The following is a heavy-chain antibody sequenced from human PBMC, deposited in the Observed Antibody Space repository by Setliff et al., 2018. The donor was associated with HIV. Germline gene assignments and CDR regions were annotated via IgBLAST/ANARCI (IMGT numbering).Heavy chain of an antibody. CDR2: IYYSGST. Sequence: PSETLSLTCTVSGDSMCGSSYYWGWIRQPPGRGMEWTGSIYYSGSTHYNPSLQSRVTVSVDTSKDQFSRNLSSVTAADTAVYFCARLTELGPGDDGFNIWGQGTMVTVSS. V-gene: IGHV4-39*01. D-gene: IGHD1-7*01. CDR3: ARLTELGPGDDGFNI. CDR1: GDSMCGSSYY. J-gene: IGHJ3*02.